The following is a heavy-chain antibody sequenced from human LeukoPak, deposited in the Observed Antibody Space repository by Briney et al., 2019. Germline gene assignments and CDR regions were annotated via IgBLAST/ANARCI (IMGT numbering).Heavy chain of an antibody. D-gene: IGHD6-13*01. Sequence: ASVKVSYKASGYTFTGCYMHWVRQATGQGLEWMGWINPNSGGTNYAQKFQGRVTMTRDTSISTAYMELSRLRSDDTAVYYCARRQLGSRGDKNWFDPWGQGTLVTVSS. V-gene: IGHV1-2*02. CDR2: INPNSGGT. CDR1: GYTFTGCY. CDR3: ARRQLGSRGDKNWFDP. J-gene: IGHJ5*02.